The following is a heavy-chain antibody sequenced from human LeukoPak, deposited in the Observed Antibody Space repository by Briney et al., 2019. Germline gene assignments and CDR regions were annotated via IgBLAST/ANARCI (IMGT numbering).Heavy chain of an antibody. D-gene: IGHD2-15*01. CDR3: ARGAYCSGGSCDSSYYYYYMDV. J-gene: IGHJ6*03. Sequence: SETPSLTCAVYGGSFSGYYWSWIRQPPGKGLEWIGEINHSGSTNYNPSLKSRVTISVDTSKNQFSLKLSSVTAADTAVYYCARGAYCSGGSCDSSYYYYYMDVWGKGTTVTVSS. CDR2: INHSGST. V-gene: IGHV4-34*01. CDR1: GGSFSGYY.